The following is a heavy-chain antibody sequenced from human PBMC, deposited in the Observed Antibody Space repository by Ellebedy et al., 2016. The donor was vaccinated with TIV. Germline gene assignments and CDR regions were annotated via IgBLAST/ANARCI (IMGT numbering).Heavy chain of an antibody. CDR1: GFTFGVYA. Sequence: PGGSLRLSCAASGFTFGVYAMSWVRLAPGKGLECVSIISDNGGSTYYADSVKGRFTISRDNSKNILYLQMNSLRAEDTAVFYCAKEVNNNGGNTNGYIDHWGQGILVTVSS. CDR3: AKEVNNNGGNTNGYIDH. CDR2: ISDNGGST. V-gene: IGHV3-23*01. D-gene: IGHD1/OR15-1a*01. J-gene: IGHJ4*02.